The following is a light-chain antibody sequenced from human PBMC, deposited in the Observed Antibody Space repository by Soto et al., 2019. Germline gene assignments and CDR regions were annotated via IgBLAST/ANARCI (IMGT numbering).Light chain of an antibody. CDR2: DVT. Sequence: QSALTQPASVSGSPGQSITISCSGTSSDVGGYNYVSWYQQHPGKAPKLIIYDVTIRPSGVSGRFSGSKSGNTASLTISGLQAEDEADYYCSSYTQRSPLSVFGGGTKLTVL. CDR1: SSDVGGYNY. V-gene: IGLV2-14*01. CDR3: SSYTQRSPLSV. J-gene: IGLJ2*01.